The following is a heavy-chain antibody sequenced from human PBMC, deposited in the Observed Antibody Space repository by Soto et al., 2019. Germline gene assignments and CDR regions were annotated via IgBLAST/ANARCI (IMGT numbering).Heavy chain of an antibody. CDR1: GGSISSSNYY. D-gene: IGHD2-2*01. Sequence: SETLSLTCTVSGGSISSSNYYWGWIRQPPGKGMERIGSIYYSASTYYNPSLKSRVTISVDTSKNQFSLKLSSVTAADTAVYYCAGKKGVLVPAAILPPGAETNWFDPWGQGTLVTVSS. CDR2: IYYSAST. J-gene: IGHJ5*02. V-gene: IGHV4-39*01. CDR3: AGKKGVLVPAAILPPGAETNWFDP.